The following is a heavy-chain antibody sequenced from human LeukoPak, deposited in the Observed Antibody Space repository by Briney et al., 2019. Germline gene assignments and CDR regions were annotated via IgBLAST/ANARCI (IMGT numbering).Heavy chain of an antibody. CDR2: IYAGDFDT. V-gene: IGHV5-51*01. CDR3: ARRPLWFGELLSYAFDI. CDR1: GYKFTSYW. J-gene: IGHJ3*02. D-gene: IGHD3-10*01. Sequence: GESLKISCKGSGYKFTSYWIGWVRRMPGKGLEWMGIIYAGDFDTRYSPSFQGQVTISADKSISTAYLQWSSLKASDTATYYCARRPLWFGELLSYAFDIWGQGTMVTVSS.